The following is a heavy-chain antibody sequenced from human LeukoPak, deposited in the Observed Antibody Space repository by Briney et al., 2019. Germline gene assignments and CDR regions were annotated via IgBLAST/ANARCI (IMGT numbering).Heavy chain of an antibody. CDR2: IRSSGATI. J-gene: IGHJ4*02. V-gene: IGHV3-48*02. Sequence: GGSLRLSCAASGFTFSSYAMTWVRQAPGKGLEWVSYIRSSGATIYYADSVRGRFTISRDNAKNSVYLQMNSLRDEDTAVYYCVRDPDALDYWGQGTLVTVSS. CDR3: VRDPDALDY. CDR1: GFTFSSYA.